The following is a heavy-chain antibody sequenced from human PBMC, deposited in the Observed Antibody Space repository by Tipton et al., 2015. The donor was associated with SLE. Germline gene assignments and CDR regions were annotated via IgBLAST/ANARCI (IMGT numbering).Heavy chain of an antibody. CDR1: GFSLSSNG. V-gene: IGHV3-33*01. CDR3: ARGSPSDY. Sequence: SLRLSCAASGFSLSSNGIHWVRQAPGKGLEWVAVIWYDGSNKYYADSVKGRFTISRDISKNTLNLQMNSLRAEDTAVYYCARGSPSDYWGQGTLVTVSS. J-gene: IGHJ4*02. D-gene: IGHD1-26*01. CDR2: IWYDGSNK.